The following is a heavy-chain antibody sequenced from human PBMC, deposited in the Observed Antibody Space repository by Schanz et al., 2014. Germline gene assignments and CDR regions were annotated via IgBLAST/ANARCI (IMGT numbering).Heavy chain of an antibody. CDR1: GFTFSKYG. V-gene: IGHV3-7*01. D-gene: IGHD2-8*01. CDR2: IKQEGDEK. Sequence: VPLVESGGGVVQPGRSLRLSCAASGFTFSKYGVHWVRQAPGKGLEWVASIKQEGDEKNYVDSVKGRFTISRDNAKNSLFLQMNSLRADDTAVYYCVRDRGFCANDICWLRYYMDVWGNGTTVTVSS. J-gene: IGHJ6*03. CDR3: VRDRGFCANDICWLRYYMDV.